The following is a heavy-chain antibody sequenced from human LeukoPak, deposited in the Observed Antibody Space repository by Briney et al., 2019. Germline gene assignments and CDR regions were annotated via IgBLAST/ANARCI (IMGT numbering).Heavy chain of an antibody. J-gene: IGHJ4*02. D-gene: IGHD3-22*01. CDR3: AKDMKYDSSGTLDY. CDR1: GFTFDDYA. V-gene: IGHV3-9*01. Sequence: GGSLRLSCAASGFTFDDYAMHWVRQAPGKGLEWVSGISWNSGSIGYADSVKGRFTISRDNAKNSLCLQMNSLRAEDTALYYCAKDMKYDSSGTLDYWGQGTLVTVSS. CDR2: ISWNSGSI.